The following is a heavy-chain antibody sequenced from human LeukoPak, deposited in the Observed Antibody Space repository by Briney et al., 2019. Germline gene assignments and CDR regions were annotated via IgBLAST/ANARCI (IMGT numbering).Heavy chain of an antibody. CDR3: ARGGYLLWFGEYSDN. CDR2: INHSGSS. Sequence: SETLSLTCAVYGGSFSGYYWSWIRQPPGKGLEWIGEINHSGSSNYNPSLNGRVTMSVDTSKNQFSLKLSSVTAADTAVYYCARGGYLLWFGEYSDNWGQGTLVTVSS. J-gene: IGHJ4*02. CDR1: GGSFSGYY. V-gene: IGHV4-34*01. D-gene: IGHD3-10*01.